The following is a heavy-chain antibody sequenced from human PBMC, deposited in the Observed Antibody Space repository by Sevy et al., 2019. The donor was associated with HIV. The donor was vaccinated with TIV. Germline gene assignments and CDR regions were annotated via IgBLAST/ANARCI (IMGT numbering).Heavy chain of an antibody. CDR2: IKSKTEGATR. Sequence: GGSLRLSCAASGFSFSNAWMSWVRQAPGKGLEWVGRIKSKTEGATRDFAAPVKGRLLISRDDSRNTVYLQMNSLKTEDTAVYYCTAGVGASDFNYWGQGTLVTVSS. CDR1: GFSFSNAW. CDR3: TAGVGASDFNY. D-gene: IGHD1-26*01. V-gene: IGHV3-15*01. J-gene: IGHJ4*02.